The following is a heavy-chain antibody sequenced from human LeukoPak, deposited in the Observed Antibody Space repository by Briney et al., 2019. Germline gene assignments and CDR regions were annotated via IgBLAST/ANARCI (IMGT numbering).Heavy chain of an antibody. CDR3: AKVDYYDSSSYYRFFDY. CDR1: GFTFRDFG. CDR2: ISGGGGST. D-gene: IGHD3-22*01. J-gene: IGHJ4*02. V-gene: IGHV3-23*01. Sequence: GFLRPSFAAPGFTFRDFGMGWVRQAPGKGLGWGSFISGGGGSTYYADSVKGRFTISRDNSKNTLYLQMNSLRAEDTAVYYCAKVDYYDSSSYYRFFDYWGQGTLVTVSS.